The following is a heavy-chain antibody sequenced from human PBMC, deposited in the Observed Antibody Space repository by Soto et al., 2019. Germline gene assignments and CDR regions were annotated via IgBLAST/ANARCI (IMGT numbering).Heavy chain of an antibody. CDR2: TIPIFSTT. J-gene: IGHJ6*02. Sequence: QVQLVQSGAEVRKPGSSVTVSCKAFGGTFISYAFSWVRQAPGQGLEWMGGTIPIFSTTHYAQNFQGRVTITADGSTSTAYMELSSLRSEDTAVYYCAAAVWRGYSEYYYGMDVCGLGTTVTVSS. D-gene: IGHD3-3*01. CDR3: AAAVWRGYSEYYYGMDV. V-gene: IGHV1-69*01. CDR1: GGTFISYA.